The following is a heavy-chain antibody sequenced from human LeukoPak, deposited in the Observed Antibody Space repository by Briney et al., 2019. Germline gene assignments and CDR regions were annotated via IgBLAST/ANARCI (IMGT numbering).Heavy chain of an antibody. Sequence: GESLKISCKGSGYSFTSYWIGWVRQMPGKGLEWMGIIYPGDSDTRYSPSFQGQVTISADKSISTAYLQWSSLKASDTAMYYCARRRYYYDSSGQRTKGAFDIWGQGTMVTVSS. CDR3: ARRRYYYDSSGQRTKGAFDI. D-gene: IGHD3-22*01. CDR1: GYSFTSYW. J-gene: IGHJ3*02. V-gene: IGHV5-51*01. CDR2: IYPGDSDT.